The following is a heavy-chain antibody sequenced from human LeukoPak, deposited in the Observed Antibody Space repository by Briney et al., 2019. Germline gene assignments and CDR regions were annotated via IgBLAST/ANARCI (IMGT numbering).Heavy chain of an antibody. J-gene: IGHJ4*02. CDR1: GFTFTNYG. CDR2: TSYDGTKE. D-gene: IGHD2-8*01. Sequence: PGGSLRLSCAASGFTFTNYGMHWVRQAPGKGLEWVAVTSYDGTKEHYADSVKGRFIISRDNSNNTAYLQMNSLRAEDTAVYFCTKGRGSRVYTSSDSWGQGTLVTVSS. CDR3: TKGRGSRVYTSSDS. V-gene: IGHV3-30*18.